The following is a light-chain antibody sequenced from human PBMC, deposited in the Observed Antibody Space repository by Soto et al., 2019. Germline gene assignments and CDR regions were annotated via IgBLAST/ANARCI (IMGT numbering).Light chain of an antibody. CDR3: ATWDASLNGLDV. CDR2: RNN. V-gene: IGLV1-47*01. CDR1: TSNIGSNY. Sequence: QSVLTQPPSASGTPGQGVTISCSGSTSNIGSNYVYWYQQLPGTAPKLLIYRNNQRPSGVPDRFSGSKSGTSASLAISGLRSDDEADYFCATWDASLNGLDVFGTWTKVTLL. J-gene: IGLJ1*01.